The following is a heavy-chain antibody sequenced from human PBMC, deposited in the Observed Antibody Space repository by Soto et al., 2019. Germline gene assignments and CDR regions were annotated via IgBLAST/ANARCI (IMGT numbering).Heavy chain of an antibody. CDR2: ISHDGNNK. J-gene: IGHJ4*01. CDR1: GFAFSSYG. CDR3: ARDSGYGSVNSVNHYLDF. D-gene: IGHD3-10*01. Sequence: GGSLRLSCAASGFAFSSYGMHWVRQAPGKGLEWVAVISHDGNNKYYADSVKGRFTMSRDNAKNSLYLQMDSLRTEDTAVHYCARDSGYGSVNSVNHYLDFWGHGTLVTVSS. V-gene: IGHV3-30*03.